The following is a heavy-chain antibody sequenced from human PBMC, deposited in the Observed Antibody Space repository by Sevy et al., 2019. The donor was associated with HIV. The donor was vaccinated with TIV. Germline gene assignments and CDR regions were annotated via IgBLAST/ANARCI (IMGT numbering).Heavy chain of an antibody. V-gene: IGHV3-21*01. Sequence: GGSLRLSCAASGFTFNSYTMNWVRQAPGKGLEWVSYITSGSTYIYYADSVKGRFTISRDNAKNSLYLQMNSLRAEDTAVYYCARDGGCSSTSCLLYFDYWGQGSLVTVSS. CDR1: GFTFNSYT. D-gene: IGHD2-2*01. CDR3: ARDGGCSSTSCLLYFDY. CDR2: ITSGSTYI. J-gene: IGHJ4*02.